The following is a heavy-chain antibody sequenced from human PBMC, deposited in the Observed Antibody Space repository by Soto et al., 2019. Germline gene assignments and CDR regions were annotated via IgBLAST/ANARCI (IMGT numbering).Heavy chain of an antibody. Sequence: QVQLVQSGAEVKKPGSSVRVSCKASGVPFSTLAISWVRQAPGQGLEWMGGITPLFGTPNYAQKFHGRIIFTADRSTSTAYMELSGLTSDDTALYFCARRVRITGASGINDYGLDVWGQGTTVIVS. V-gene: IGHV1-69*06. J-gene: IGHJ6*02. CDR1: GVPFSTLA. CDR3: ARRVRITGASGINDYGLDV. D-gene: IGHD3-10*01. CDR2: ITPLFGTP.